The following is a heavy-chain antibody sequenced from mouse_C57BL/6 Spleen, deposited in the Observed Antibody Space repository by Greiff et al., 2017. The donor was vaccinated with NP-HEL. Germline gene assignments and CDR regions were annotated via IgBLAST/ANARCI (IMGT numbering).Heavy chain of an antibody. CDR2: IDPSDSYT. CDR1: GYTFTSYW. Sequence: QVQLQQPGAELVMPGASVKLSCKASGYTFTSYWMHWVKQRPGQGLEWIGEIDPSDSYTNYNQKFKGKSTLTVDKSSSTAYMQLSSLTSEDSAVYYCARGGNYAWYFDVWGTGTTVTVSS. V-gene: IGHV1-69*01. CDR3: ARGGNYAWYFDV. D-gene: IGHD2-1*01. J-gene: IGHJ1*03.